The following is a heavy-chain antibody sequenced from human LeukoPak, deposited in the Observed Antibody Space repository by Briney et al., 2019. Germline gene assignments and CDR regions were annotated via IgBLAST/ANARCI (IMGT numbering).Heavy chain of an antibody. CDR3: ARVYGSVYYYYGMDV. Sequence: GSLRLSCAASGFTFSSYSMNWVRQAPGKGLEWIGEIYHSGSTNYNPSLKSRVTISVDTSKNQFSLKLSSVTAADTAVYYCARVYGSVYYYYGMDVWGQGTTVTVSS. CDR2: IYHSGST. V-gene: IGHV4-4*02. CDR1: GFTFSSYS. J-gene: IGHJ6*02. D-gene: IGHD3-10*01.